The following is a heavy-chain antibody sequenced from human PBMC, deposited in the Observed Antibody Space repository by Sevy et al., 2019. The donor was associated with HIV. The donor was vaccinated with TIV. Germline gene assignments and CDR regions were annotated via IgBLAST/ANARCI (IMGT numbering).Heavy chain of an antibody. J-gene: IGHJ4*02. V-gene: IGHV3-48*03. CDR2: ISNSGSAK. D-gene: IGHD4-17*01. CDR1: GFPFGSYE. Sequence: GGSLRLSCTASGFPFGSYEMNWVRQAPGKGLEWVSYISNSGSAKYYSDSVRGRFTISRDNAKNSLYLQMNSLRAEDTAVYYCARDFTPSATTVAHFDYWGRGTLVTVSS. CDR3: ARDFTPSATTVAHFDY.